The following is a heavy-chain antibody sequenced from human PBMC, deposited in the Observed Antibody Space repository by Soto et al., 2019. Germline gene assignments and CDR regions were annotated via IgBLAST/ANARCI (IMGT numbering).Heavy chain of an antibody. D-gene: IGHD2-21*01. CDR3: ARGPDVDKVDY. CDR1: GGSVSSGYYF. CDR2: IYNSGST. V-gene: IGHV4-30-4*01. Sequence: QVQLQESVPGLVEPSQTLSLTCTVSGGSVSSGYYFWSWIRQPPGRGLEWIGHIYNSGSTYSNPSLKSQVTISVDTSKTQVSLKRSSVTAADTAVYYCARGPDVDKVDYGGQGTLVTVSS. J-gene: IGHJ4*02.